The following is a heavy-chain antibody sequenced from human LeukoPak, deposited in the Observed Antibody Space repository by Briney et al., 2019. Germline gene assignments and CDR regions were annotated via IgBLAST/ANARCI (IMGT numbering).Heavy chain of an antibody. CDR3: ARAGEYCSGGSCYSGVYFDY. J-gene: IGHJ4*02. Sequence: GASVKVSCKASGYTFTSYYMHWVRQAPGQGLEWMGIINPSGGSTSYAQKFQGRVTMTRDMSTSTVYMELSSLRSEDTALYYCARAGEYCSGGSCYSGVYFDYWGQGTLVTVSS. CDR1: GYTFTSYY. V-gene: IGHV1-46*01. D-gene: IGHD2-15*01. CDR2: INPSGGST.